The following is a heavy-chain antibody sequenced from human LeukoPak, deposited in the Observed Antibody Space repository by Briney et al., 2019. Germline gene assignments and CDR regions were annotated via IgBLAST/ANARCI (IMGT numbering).Heavy chain of an antibody. CDR3: AKLTASRLRRESSV. J-gene: IGHJ4*02. D-gene: IGHD4-17*01. Sequence: GGSLRLSCAASGFTFSSYAMSWVRQAPGKGLEWVSAISGSGGSTYYADSVKGRFTISRDNSKNPLYLQMNSLRAEDTAVYYCAKLTASRLRRESSVWGQAPLVTVSS. CDR1: GFTFSSYA. V-gene: IGHV3-23*01. CDR2: ISGSGGST.